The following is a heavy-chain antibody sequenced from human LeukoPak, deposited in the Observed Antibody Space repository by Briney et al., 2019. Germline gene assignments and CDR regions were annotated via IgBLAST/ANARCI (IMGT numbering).Heavy chain of an antibody. CDR3: GRQVAPGQWLVNL. D-gene: IGHD6-19*01. V-gene: IGHV3-30*01. J-gene: IGHJ5*02. Sequence: GGSLRLSCVASGFTFSNYAIHWVRQPPGKGLEWVAVMSTDGSLQYYANSVKGRFTISRDNYRSTLFLQMNSLSAADTAVYYCGRQVAPGQWLVNLWGQGTLVTVSS. CDR2: MSTDGSLQ. CDR1: GFTFSNYA.